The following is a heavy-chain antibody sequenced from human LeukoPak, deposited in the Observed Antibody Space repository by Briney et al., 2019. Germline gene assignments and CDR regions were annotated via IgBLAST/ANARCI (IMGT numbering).Heavy chain of an antibody. J-gene: IGHJ3*02. Sequence: GGALRLSCAASGFTVSSNYMSWVGQAPGKGLEGVSVIYSGGSTYYADSVTGRCTISRDNSKNTLYLQMNSLRAEDTAVYYCASGYYYDSSGTDAFDIWGQGTMVTVSS. D-gene: IGHD3-22*01. CDR3: ASGYYYDSSGTDAFDI. V-gene: IGHV3-66*01. CDR2: IYSGGST. CDR1: GFTVSSNY.